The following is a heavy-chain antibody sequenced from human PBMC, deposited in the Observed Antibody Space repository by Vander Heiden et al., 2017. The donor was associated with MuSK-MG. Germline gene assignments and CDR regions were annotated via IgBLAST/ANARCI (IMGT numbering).Heavy chain of an antibody. Sequence: QVQLVQSGAEMQKPGASARVSCKASGYTFTGYYIHWVRQDPGQGPEWMGWINPDSGGTNYAQKFQGRVTLTRDTSISTAYMELTRLRSDDTAVYFCAREIFKKGGVYNIGHHAYDFWGKGTVVTVSS. CDR2: INPDSGGT. CDR1: GYTFTGYY. CDR3: AREIFKKGGVYNIGHHAYDF. V-gene: IGHV1-2*02. D-gene: IGHD1-1*01. J-gene: IGHJ3*01.